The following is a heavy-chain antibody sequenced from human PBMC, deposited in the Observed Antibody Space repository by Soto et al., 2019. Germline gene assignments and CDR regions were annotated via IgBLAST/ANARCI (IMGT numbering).Heavy chain of an antibody. V-gene: IGHV1-18*01. D-gene: IGHD2-8*01. J-gene: IGHJ3*01. Sequence: QDQLLQSGAEVKKPGASVKVSCQASGYTFSSYGITWVRQAPGQGLEWVGWISAYNGNTKSAQKFQGRVTLTTDTSTSTVYMDLRSLRSDATAVYFCACDEGVEGPVYHDALDLWGQGTVVSVSS. CDR2: ISAYNGNT. CDR3: ACDEGVEGPVYHDALDL. CDR1: GYTFSSYG.